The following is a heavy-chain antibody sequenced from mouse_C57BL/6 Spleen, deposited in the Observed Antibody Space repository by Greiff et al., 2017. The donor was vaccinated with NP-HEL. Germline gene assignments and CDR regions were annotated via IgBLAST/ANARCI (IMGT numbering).Heavy chain of an antibody. CDR1: GYTFTDYY. J-gene: IGHJ4*01. V-gene: IGHV1-76*01. D-gene: IGHD4-1*01. Sequence: VQLQQSGAELVRPGASVKLSCKASGYTFTDYYINWVKQRPGQGLEWIARIYPGSGNTYYNEKCKGKATLTAEKSSSTAYMQLSSLTSEASAVYLCARTGNYAMDYWGQGNSVTVAS. CDR2: IYPGSGNT. CDR3: ARTGNYAMDY.